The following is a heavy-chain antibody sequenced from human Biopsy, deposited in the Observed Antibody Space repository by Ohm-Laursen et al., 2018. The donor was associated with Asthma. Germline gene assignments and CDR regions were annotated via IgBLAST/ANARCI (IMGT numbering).Heavy chain of an antibody. D-gene: IGHD1-26*01. Sequence: LSLTCAASGFTFSSYAMHWVRQAPGKGLEWVAVISYDGSNKYYADSVKGRFTISRDNSKNTLYLQMSSLKAEDTAVYYCAKDKRYSGSYFDYWGQGTLVTVSS. CDR3: AKDKRYSGSYFDY. CDR2: ISYDGSNK. J-gene: IGHJ4*02. V-gene: IGHV3-30-3*01. CDR1: GFTFSSYA.